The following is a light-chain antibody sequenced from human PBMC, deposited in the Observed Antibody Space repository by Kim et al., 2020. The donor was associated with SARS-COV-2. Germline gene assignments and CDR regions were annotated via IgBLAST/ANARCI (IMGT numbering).Light chain of an antibody. J-gene: IGLJ2*01. CDR3: QTWGTGTVV. Sequence: ASVKLTCTLSCGNSGYAIAWHQQQPEKGPRYLMKLNSDGSHSKGDGIPDRFSGSSSGAERYLTISSLQSEDEADYYCQTWGTGTVVFGGGTQLTVL. V-gene: IGLV4-69*01. CDR1: CGNSGYA. CDR2: LNSDGSH.